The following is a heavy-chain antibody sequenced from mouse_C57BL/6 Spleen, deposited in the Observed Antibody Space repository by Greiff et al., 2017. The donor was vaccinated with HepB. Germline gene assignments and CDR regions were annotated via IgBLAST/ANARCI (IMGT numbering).Heavy chain of an antibody. CDR3: ARGGNYGSSDLGY. CDR1: GYTFTSYW. CDR2: IDPSDSYT. V-gene: IGHV1-59*01. D-gene: IGHD1-1*01. Sequence: VQLQQPGAELVRPGTSVKLSCKASGYTFTSYWMHWVKQRPGQGLEWIGVIDPSDSYTNYNQKFKGKATLTVDTSSSTAYMQLSSLTSEDSAVYYCARGGNYGSSDLGYWGQGTLVTVSA. J-gene: IGHJ3*01.